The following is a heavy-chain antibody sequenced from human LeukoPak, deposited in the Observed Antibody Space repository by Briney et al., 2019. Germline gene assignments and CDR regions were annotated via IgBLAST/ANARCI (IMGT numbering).Heavy chain of an antibody. Sequence: PGGSLRLSCAASGFTFSSYGMHWVRQAPGKGLEWVAVISYDGSNKYYADSVKGRFTISRDNSKNTLYLQMNSLRAEDTAVYYCAKTVVVAARGTAIPGGFDYWGQGTLVTVSS. D-gene: IGHD2-15*01. CDR1: GFTFSSYG. CDR2: ISYDGSNK. J-gene: IGHJ4*02. V-gene: IGHV3-30*18. CDR3: AKTVVVAARGTAIPGGFDY.